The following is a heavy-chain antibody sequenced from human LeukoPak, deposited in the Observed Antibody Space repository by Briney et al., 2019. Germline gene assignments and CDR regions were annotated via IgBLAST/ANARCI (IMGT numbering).Heavy chain of an antibody. D-gene: IGHD3-9*01. J-gene: IGHJ4*02. CDR1: GGSFSGYY. V-gene: IGHV4-38-2*01. CDR2: IYHSGST. CDR3: ARVSPDILTDY. Sequence: PSEALSLTCAVYGGSFSGYYWGWIRQPPGKGLEWIGSIYHSGSTYYNPSLKSRVTISVDTSKNQFSLKLSSVTAADTAVYYCARVSPDILTDYWGQGTLVTVSS.